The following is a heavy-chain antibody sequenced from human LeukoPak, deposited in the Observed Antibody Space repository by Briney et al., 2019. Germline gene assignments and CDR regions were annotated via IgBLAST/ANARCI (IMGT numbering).Heavy chain of an antibody. D-gene: IGHD3-9*01. V-gene: IGHV1-18*01. Sequence: GASVKVSCKASGYTFNTYGITWVRQAPGQGLEWMGWISGYNGDTNYAQRFQGRVTMSTDTSTSTAYMELRSLRFDDTAIYYCAKDWHILTGRNCFDPWGQGTLVTVSS. CDR1: GYTFNTYG. CDR2: ISGYNGDT. J-gene: IGHJ5*02. CDR3: AKDWHILTGRNCFDP.